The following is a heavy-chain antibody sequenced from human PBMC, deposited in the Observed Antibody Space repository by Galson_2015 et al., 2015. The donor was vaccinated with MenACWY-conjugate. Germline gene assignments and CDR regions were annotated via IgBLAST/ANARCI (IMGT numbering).Heavy chain of an antibody. J-gene: IGHJ4*02. CDR2: ISGSGGST. CDR3: AKDDYYVSVSYFPVSEYFDY. D-gene: IGHD3-10*01. Sequence: SLRLSCAASGFTFSSYAMSWVRQAPGKGLQWVSAISGSGGSTYYADSVKGRFTISRDNSKNTLYLQMNSLRAEDTAVYYCAKDDYYVSVSYFPVSEYFDYWGQGTLVTVSS. CDR1: GFTFSSYA. V-gene: IGHV3-23*01.